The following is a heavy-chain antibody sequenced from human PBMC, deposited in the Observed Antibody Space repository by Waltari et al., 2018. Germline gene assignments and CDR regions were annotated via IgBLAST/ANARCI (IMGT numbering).Heavy chain of an antibody. CDR2: IYYTAST. J-gene: IGHJ5*02. Sequence: QVQLQESGPSLLKPSETLSLIGTVSGGSISGFYWSWVRQPPGKGLDWIGYIYYTASTNFNPSLKSRVTMSVDTSKNQFSLKLSSVTAADTAFYYCARGGGGDWEWFDPWGQGTLVTVSS. D-gene: IGHD2-21*02. V-gene: IGHV4-59*01. CDR3: ARGGGGDWEWFDP. CDR1: GGSISGFY.